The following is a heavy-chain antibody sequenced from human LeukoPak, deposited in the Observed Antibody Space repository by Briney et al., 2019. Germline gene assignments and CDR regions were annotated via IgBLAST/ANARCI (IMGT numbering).Heavy chain of an antibody. D-gene: IGHD6-13*01. J-gene: IGHJ1*01. CDR3: VRERLYTSSWGFQF. Sequence: SETLSLTCTVSGGSISSYYWNWIRQPAGKGLEWIGRFYSSVSTNYNPSLKSRVSMSVDTSKNLFFLNLTSVTAADTGVYFCVRERLYTSSWGFQFWGQGALVSVSS. CDR1: GGSISSYY. CDR2: FYSSVST. V-gene: IGHV4-4*07.